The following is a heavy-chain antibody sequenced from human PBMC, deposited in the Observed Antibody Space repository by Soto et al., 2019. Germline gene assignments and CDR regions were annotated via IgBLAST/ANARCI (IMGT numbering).Heavy chain of an antibody. CDR1: GGSFSGYY. V-gene: IGHV4-34*01. CDR2: INHSGST. CDR3: ARGGGNSEVFFDY. J-gene: IGHJ4*02. Sequence: SETLSLTCAVYGGSFSGYYWSWIRQPPGKGLEWIGEINHSGSTNYNPSLKSRVTISVDTSKNQFSLKLSSVTAADTAVYYCARGGGNSEVFFDYWGQGTLVTVSS. D-gene: IGHD2-21*02.